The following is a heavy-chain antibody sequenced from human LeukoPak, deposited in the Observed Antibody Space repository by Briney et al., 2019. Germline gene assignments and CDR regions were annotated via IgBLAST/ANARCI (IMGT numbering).Heavy chain of an antibody. V-gene: IGHV4-59*01. CDR3: ARVVPDYYDSSTYADY. D-gene: IGHD3-22*01. J-gene: IGHJ4*02. CDR2: IYYSGST. CDR1: GGSISSYY. Sequence: PSETLSLTCTVSGGSISSYYWSWIRHPPGQGLEWIGYIYYSGSTNYNPSLKSRVTISVDTSKNQFSLRLSSVTAADTAVYYCARVVPDYYDSSTYADYWGQGTLVTVSS.